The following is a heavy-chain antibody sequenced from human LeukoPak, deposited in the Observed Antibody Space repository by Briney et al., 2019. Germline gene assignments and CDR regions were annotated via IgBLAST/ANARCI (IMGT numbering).Heavy chain of an antibody. D-gene: IGHD5-18*01. Sequence: PSETLSLTCTVSGGSISSGSYFWSWIRQPAGKGLEWIGRINTRGSTNYNPSLKSRVTISVDTSKNQFSLKLSSVTAADTAVYYCARQISRDTTDLDYWGQGTLVTVSS. CDR2: INTRGST. CDR3: ARQISRDTTDLDY. V-gene: IGHV4-61*02. J-gene: IGHJ4*02. CDR1: GGSISSGSYF.